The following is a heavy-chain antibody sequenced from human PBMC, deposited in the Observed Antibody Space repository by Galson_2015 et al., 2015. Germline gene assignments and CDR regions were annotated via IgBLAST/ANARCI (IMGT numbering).Heavy chain of an antibody. D-gene: IGHD6-19*01. Sequence: SLRLSCAASGFTFSSYWMNWVRQAPGKGLEWVANIEQDGSEKYYEDSVKGRFTISRDNAKNSLYLQMNSLRAEDTAVFYCARSPRSLLGKQWLDFWGRGTLVTVSS. J-gene: IGHJ2*01. CDR1: GFTFSSYW. CDR2: IEQDGSEK. CDR3: ARSPRSLLGKQWLDF. V-gene: IGHV3-7*01.